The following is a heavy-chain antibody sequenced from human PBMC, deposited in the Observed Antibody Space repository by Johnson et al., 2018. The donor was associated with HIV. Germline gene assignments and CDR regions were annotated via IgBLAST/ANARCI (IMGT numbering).Heavy chain of an antibody. CDR2: IGTIDDT. CDR1: GFTFSSYD. Sequence: VQLVESGGGVVQPGRSLRLSCAASGFTFSSYDMHWVRQVRGKGLEWVSGIGTIDDTYYSDSVKGRFTISRDNSKNTLYLQMNSLRAEDTAVYYCAKGDTVVGAKYAFDFWGQGTMVTVSS. CDR3: AKGDTVVGAKYAFDF. J-gene: IGHJ3*01. V-gene: IGHV3-13*01. D-gene: IGHD1-26*01.